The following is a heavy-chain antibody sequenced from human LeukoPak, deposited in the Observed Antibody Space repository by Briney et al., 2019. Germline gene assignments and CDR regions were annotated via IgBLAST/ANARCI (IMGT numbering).Heavy chain of an antibody. V-gene: IGHV4-59*01. CDR2: IYYSGST. CDR3: ARVIAGSYCGGDCLDY. CDR1: GGSISSYY. D-gene: IGHD2-21*01. J-gene: IGHJ4*02. Sequence: SETLSLTCTVSGGSISSYYWSWIRQPPGKGLEWIGYIYYSGSTNYSPSLKSRVTISVDTSKNQFSLKLSSVTAADTAVYYCARVIAGSYCGGDCLDYWGQGTLVTVSS.